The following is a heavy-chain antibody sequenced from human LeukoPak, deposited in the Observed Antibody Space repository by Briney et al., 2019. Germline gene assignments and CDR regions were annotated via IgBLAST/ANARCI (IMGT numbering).Heavy chain of an antibody. V-gene: IGHV3-11*01. J-gene: IGHJ3*02. CDR3: ARSVLNQRSRYNWNDFDAFDI. D-gene: IGHD1-1*01. CDR1: GFTFSDYY. CDR2: ISSSGSTI. Sequence: GGSLRLSCAASGFTFSDYYMSWIRQAPGKGLEWVSYISSSGSTIYYADSVKGRFTISRDNAKNSLYLQMNSLRAEDTAVYYCARSVLNQRSRYNWNDFDAFDIWGQGTMVTVSS.